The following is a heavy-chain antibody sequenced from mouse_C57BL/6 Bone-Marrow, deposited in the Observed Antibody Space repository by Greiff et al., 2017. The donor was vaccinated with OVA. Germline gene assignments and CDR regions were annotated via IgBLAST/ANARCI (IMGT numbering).Heavy chain of an antibody. Sequence: VQLKESGPGLVKPSQSLSLTCSVPGYSITSGYYWNWIRQFPGNKLEWMGYISYDGSNNYNPSLKNRISITRDTSKNQFFLKLNSVTTEDTATYYCARDLGYSNYGYWGQGTTLTVSS. D-gene: IGHD2-5*01. V-gene: IGHV3-6*01. J-gene: IGHJ2*01. CDR3: ARDLGYSNYGY. CDR2: ISYDGSN. CDR1: GYSITSGYY.